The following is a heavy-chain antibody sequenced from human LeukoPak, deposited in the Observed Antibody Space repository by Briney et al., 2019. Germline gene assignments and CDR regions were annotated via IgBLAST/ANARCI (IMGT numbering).Heavy chain of an antibody. D-gene: IGHD6-13*01. J-gene: IGHJ4*02. Sequence: GASVKVSCKASAYTFTSYAMNWVRQAPGQVLEWMGWINTNTGNPTYAQGFTGRFVFSLDTSVSTAYLQISSLKAEDTAVYYCARVSAAPLTVVDYWGQGTLVTVSS. CDR1: AYTFTSYA. V-gene: IGHV7-4-1*02. CDR3: ARVSAAPLTVVDY. CDR2: INTNTGNP.